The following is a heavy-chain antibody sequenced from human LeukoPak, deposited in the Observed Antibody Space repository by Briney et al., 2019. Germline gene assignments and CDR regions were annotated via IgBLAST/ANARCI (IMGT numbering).Heavy chain of an antibody. CDR1: GYTFSTYA. Sequence: ASVKVSCKASGYTFSTYAMHWVRQAPGQGLEWVGWINAANGDTKYSQKFQGRVTFTRDTSASTAYLELSSLKSEDTAVYYCARDPPRGSSSRYQVRWGQGTLVTVSS. V-gene: IGHV1-3*01. CDR3: ARDPPRGSSSRYQVR. CDR2: INAANGDT. J-gene: IGHJ4*02. D-gene: IGHD6-13*01.